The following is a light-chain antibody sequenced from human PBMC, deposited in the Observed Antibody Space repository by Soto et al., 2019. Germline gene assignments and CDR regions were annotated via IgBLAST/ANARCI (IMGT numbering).Light chain of an antibody. V-gene: IGKV3-11*01. CDR2: DAS. J-gene: IGKJ2*01. CDR3: QQRSSWPLT. CDR1: QIVSSY. Sequence: EIVLTQSPATLSLSPGERATLSCRASQIVSSYLAWYQQKPGQAPRLLIYDASNRATGIPARFSGSGSGIVFTLTISSLGPEDFAVYYCQQRSSWPLTFCQGTKLDIK.